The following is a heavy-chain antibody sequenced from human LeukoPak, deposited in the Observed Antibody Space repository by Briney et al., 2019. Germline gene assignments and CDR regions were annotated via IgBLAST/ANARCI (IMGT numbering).Heavy chain of an antibody. J-gene: IGHJ5*02. CDR3: ARAKPGGNWFDP. CDR1: GFTFRTYW. CDR2: INTDGSGT. V-gene: IGHV3-74*01. Sequence: QPGGSLRLSCAASGFTFRTYWMHWVRQAPGKGLLWVSRINTDGSGTIYADSVKGRFTISRDNASNTLYLQMNSLRAEDTALYYCARAKPGGNWFDPWGQGTLVTVSS. D-gene: IGHD3-16*01.